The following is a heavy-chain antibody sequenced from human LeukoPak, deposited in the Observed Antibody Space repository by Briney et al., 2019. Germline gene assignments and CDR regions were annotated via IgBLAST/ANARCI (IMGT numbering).Heavy chain of an antibody. J-gene: IGHJ4*01. D-gene: IGHD3-22*01. Sequence: SETLSLTSTVSGASTNNNFWTWIPHPPGKRLEWIGYIYSSGSANYSPSLKSRVIISGDTSKNQISLNLTSVTAADTAVYFCARHRDYYDTWGHGTLVTVSS. CDR2: IYSSGSA. CDR1: GASTNNNF. CDR3: ARHRDYYDT. V-gene: IGHV4-59*08.